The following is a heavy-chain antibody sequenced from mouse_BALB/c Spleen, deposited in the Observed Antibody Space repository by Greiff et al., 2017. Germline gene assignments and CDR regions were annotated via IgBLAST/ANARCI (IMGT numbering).Heavy chain of an antibody. Sequence: QVQLQQPGAELVKPGASVKMSCKASGYTFTSYNMHWVKQTPGQGLEWIGAIYPGNGDTSYNQKFKGKATLTADKSSSTAYMQLSSLTSEDSAVYYCARLLSYAMDYWGQGTSVTVSS. CDR3: ARLLSYAMDY. V-gene: IGHV1-12*01. J-gene: IGHJ4*01. D-gene: IGHD2-1*01. CDR2: IYPGNGDT. CDR1: GYTFTSYN.